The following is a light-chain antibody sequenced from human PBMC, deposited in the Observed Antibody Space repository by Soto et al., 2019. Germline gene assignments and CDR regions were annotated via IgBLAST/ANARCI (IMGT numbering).Light chain of an antibody. V-gene: IGKV3-20*01. CDR2: TTS. Sequence: EIVLTQSPGTLSLSPGDRATLSCTASQSVTSSCLAWYQRKPGQAPRLLIHTTSIRATDIPDKFSGSGSGTDFTLTISRLEPQDAAVYYCQQCGGSPLFSFGPGTRVDI. CDR1: QSVTSSC. J-gene: IGKJ3*01. CDR3: QQCGGSPLFS.